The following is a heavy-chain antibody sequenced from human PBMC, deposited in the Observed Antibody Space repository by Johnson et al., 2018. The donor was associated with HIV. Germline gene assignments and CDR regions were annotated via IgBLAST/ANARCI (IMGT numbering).Heavy chain of an antibody. J-gene: IGHJ3*01. Sequence: EVQLVESGGGLVQPGGSLRLSCAASGFTFSSYAMSWVRQAPGKGLEWVSAISGSGGSTYYADSVKGRFTISRDNSKNTLYLQMNSLKTEDTAVYYCTRVSLPPSYAFDFWGQGTMVTVSS. CDR3: TRVSLPPSYAFDF. V-gene: IGHV3-23*04. CDR1: GFTFSSYA. CDR2: ISGSGGST.